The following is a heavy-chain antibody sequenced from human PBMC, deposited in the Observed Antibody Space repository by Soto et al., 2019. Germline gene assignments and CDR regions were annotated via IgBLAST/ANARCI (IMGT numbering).Heavy chain of an antibody. CDR1: GYTFTSYD. Sequence: GASVKVSCKASGYTFTSYDINWVRQATGQGLEWMGWMNPNSGNTGYAQKFQGRVTMTRNTSISTAYMELSSLRSEDTAVYYCARDLWGYCGTDCYPLDVWGQGTTVTV. CDR2: MNPNSGNT. D-gene: IGHD2-21*02. J-gene: IGHJ6*02. CDR3: ARDLWGYCGTDCYPLDV. V-gene: IGHV1-8*01.